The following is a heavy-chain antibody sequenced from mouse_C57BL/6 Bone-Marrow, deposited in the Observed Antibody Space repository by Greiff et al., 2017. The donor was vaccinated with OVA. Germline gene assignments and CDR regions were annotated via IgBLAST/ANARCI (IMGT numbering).Heavy chain of an antibody. Sequence: EVQRVESEGGLVQPGSSMKLSCTASGFTFSDYYMAWVRQVPEKGLEWVANINYDGSSTYYLDSLKSRFIISRDNAKNILYLQMSSLKSEDTATYYCARDGVVRFDYWGQGTTLTVSS. J-gene: IGHJ2*01. CDR3: ARDGVVRFDY. D-gene: IGHD1-1*01. CDR1: GFTFSDYY. V-gene: IGHV5-16*01. CDR2: INYDGSST.